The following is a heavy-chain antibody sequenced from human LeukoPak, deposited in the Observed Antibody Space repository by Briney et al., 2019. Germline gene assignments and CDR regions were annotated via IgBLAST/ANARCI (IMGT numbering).Heavy chain of an antibody. CDR2: IFVSGST. Sequence: SQSLSLTSPVSGRSISISCYYWDWIREPPGKGLEGIGRIFVSGSTYYNPSVKIRVTISEDTSKNQFTLKLLSLTAAATSMYYLARHSGMTTVSLGYWGQGTLVTVSS. V-gene: IGHV4-39*01. CDR3: ARHSGMTTVSLGY. J-gene: IGHJ4*02. CDR1: GRSISISCYY. D-gene: IGHD4-17*01.